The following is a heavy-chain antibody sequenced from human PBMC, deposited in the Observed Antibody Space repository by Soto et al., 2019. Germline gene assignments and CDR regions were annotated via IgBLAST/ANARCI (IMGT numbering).Heavy chain of an antibody. V-gene: IGHV4-39*07. J-gene: IGHJ4*02. CDR2: IYHSGST. Sequence: PSETLSLTFTVSGGSISSSSYYWGWIRQPPGKGLEWIGSIYHSGSTYYNPSLKSRVTISLYRSKNHLSLKLSSVGAADTAVYYCARAQWLVFDYLGQGTLVTVSS. CDR3: ARAQWLVFDY. CDR1: GGSISSSSYY. D-gene: IGHD6-19*01.